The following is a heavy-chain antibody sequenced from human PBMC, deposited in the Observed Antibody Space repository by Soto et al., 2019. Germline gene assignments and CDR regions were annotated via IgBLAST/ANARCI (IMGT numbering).Heavy chain of an antibody. CDR2: IYYTGNT. J-gene: IGHJ4*02. CDR1: SGSVSTYY. V-gene: IGHV4-59*02. D-gene: IGHD3-22*01. CDR3: ARALFHSIGRPL. Sequence: SETLSLTCTVSSGSVSTYYWSWIRQPPGKGLEWIGYIYYTGNTNYNPSLKSRVTISMDTSKNQFSLNLRSVTAADTAVYYCARALFHSIGRPLRGQGTLVTVSS.